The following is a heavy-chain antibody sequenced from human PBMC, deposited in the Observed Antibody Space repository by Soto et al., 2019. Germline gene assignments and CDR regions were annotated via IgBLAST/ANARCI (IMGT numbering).Heavy chain of an antibody. D-gene: IGHD6-13*01. CDR2: VYNSGST. V-gene: IGHV4-59*01. Sequence: LXLTCTVSGGSISSNYWTWIRQPPGKGLEWIGYVYNSGSTNYNPSLKSRVTISEDTSKSQFSLKVKSMTAADTAVYYCARYRREAVAGYTLDNWGQGILVTASS. CDR1: GGSISSNY. J-gene: IGHJ4*02. CDR3: ARYRREAVAGYTLDN.